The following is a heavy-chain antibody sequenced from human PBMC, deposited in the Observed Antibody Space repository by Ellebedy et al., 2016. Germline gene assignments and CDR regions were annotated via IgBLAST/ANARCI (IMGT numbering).Heavy chain of an antibody. J-gene: IGHJ4*02. D-gene: IGHD6-19*01. V-gene: IGHV3-11*04. CDR2: ISTSSSTI. Sequence: GESLKISXTASEFSLSDYYVSWIRQAPGKGLEWVSYISTSSSTILYADSVKGRFTISRDNAKNSLYLQMNSLRAEDTAVYYCATTKGEQWPYWGQGTLVTVSS. CDR3: ATTKGEQWPY. CDR1: EFSLSDYY.